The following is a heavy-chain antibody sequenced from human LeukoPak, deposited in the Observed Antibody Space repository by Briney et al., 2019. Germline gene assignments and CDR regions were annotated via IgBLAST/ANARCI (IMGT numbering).Heavy chain of an antibody. D-gene: IGHD1-26*01. CDR1: GVTLITFAYYA. CDR3: ATGGSYYYYGMDV. V-gene: IGHV1-69*04. J-gene: IGHJ6*02. Sequence: ASVKVSCKASGVTLITFAYYAITWVRPAPGQGLEWMGRIIPILGIANYAQKFQGRVTITADKSTSTAYMELSSLRSEDTAVYYCATGGSYYYYGMDVWGQGTTVTVSS. CDR2: IIPILGIA.